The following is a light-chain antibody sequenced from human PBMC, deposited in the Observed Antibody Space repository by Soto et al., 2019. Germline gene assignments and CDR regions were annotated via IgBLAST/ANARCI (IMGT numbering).Light chain of an antibody. V-gene: IGKV1-9*01. CDR3: QQLNSYPLT. Sequence: DIQFTQSPSSLSASVGDRVTITCRASQAISSHLAWYQQKPGKAPNLLMYGASTLQSGVPSRFSVSRSGTQVTLTISSLQPEDFATFYCQQLNSYPLTFGPGTKVDIK. CDR1: QAISSH. CDR2: GAS. J-gene: IGKJ3*01.